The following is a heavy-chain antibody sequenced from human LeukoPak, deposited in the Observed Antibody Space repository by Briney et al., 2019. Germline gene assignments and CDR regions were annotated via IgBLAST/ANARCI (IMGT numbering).Heavy chain of an antibody. CDR1: GFTFSSYT. J-gene: IGHJ3*02. V-gene: IGHV3-23*01. D-gene: IGHD3-3*01. CDR3: SSGGITIFGVVAKNAFDI. Sequence: GGSLRLSCAASGFTFSSYTMSWVRQAPGKGLEWVSGISGSGDGTYYADSVKGRFTISRDNSKNSLYLQMNSLRAEDTAVYYCSSGGITIFGVVAKNAFDIWGQGTMVTVSS. CDR2: ISGSGDGT.